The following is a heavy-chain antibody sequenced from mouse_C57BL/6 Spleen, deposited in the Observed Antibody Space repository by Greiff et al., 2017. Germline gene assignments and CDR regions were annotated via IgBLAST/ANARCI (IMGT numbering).Heavy chain of an antibody. V-gene: IGHV1-81*01. CDR2: IYPRSGNT. CDR3: ARETVGRYFDV. Sequence: VQLQQSGAELARPGASVKLSCKASGYTFTSYGISWVKQRTGQGLEWIGEIYPRSGNTYYTEKFKGKATLTADKSSSTAYMELRSLTSEDSAVYFCARETVGRYFDVWGTGTTVTVSS. J-gene: IGHJ1*03. D-gene: IGHD1-1*01. CDR1: GYTFTSYG.